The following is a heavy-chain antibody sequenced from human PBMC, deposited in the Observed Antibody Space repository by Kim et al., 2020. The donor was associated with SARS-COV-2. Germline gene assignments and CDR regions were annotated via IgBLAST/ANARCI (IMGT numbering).Heavy chain of an antibody. CDR2: ISYDGSNK. D-gene: IGHD6-19*01. Sequence: GGSLRLSCAASGFTFSSYAMHWVRQAPGKGLEWVAVISYDGSNKYYADSVKGRFTISRDNSKNTLYLQMNSLRAEDTAVYYCARDLIAVADNFDWGQGTL. V-gene: IGHV3-30*04. CDR3: ARDLIAVADNFD. CDR1: GFTFSSYA. J-gene: IGHJ4*02.